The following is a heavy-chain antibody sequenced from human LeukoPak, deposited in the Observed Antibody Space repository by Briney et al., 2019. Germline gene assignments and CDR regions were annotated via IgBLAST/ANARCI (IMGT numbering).Heavy chain of an antibody. CDR1: GFTFSSYW. CDR2: ISGSGGST. CDR3: AKDQAYGPYFDY. J-gene: IGHJ4*02. D-gene: IGHD4-17*01. V-gene: IGHV3-23*01. Sequence: PGGSLRLSCAASGFTFSSYWMSWVRQAPGKGLEWVSAISGSGGSTYYAGSVKGRFTISRDNSKNTLYLQMNSLRAEDTAVYYCAKDQAYGPYFDYWGQGTLVTVSS.